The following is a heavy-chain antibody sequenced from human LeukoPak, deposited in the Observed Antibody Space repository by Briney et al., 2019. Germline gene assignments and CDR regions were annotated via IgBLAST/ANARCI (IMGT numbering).Heavy chain of an antibody. Sequence: KPSETLSLTCAVYGGAFSGYYWTWIRQSPGKGLELIGEIHYSGRINYNPSLKSRVTISADTSNNHFSLKMNSVTAADTAVYYCSRGTDAYKCGNSWGQGTLVTVS. J-gene: IGHJ4*02. D-gene: IGHD5-24*01. CDR2: IHYSGRI. CDR1: GGAFSGYY. V-gene: IGHV4-34*01. CDR3: SRGTDAYKCGNS.